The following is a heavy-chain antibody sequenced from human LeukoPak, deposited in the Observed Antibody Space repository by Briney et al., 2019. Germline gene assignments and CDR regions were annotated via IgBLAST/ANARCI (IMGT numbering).Heavy chain of an antibody. CDR2: ISGSGGST. CDR1: GFTYRHYA. J-gene: IGHJ5*02. Sequence: GGSLRLSCAASGFTYRHYAMIWLRQAPGKGLEWVSGISGSGGSTYYADSVKGRLTISRDNSKNTLYLQMNSLRAEDTAAYYCANAGTIYRANNWFDLCDRGTLVTVSS. D-gene: IGHD1-26*01. V-gene: IGHV3-23*01. CDR3: ANAGTIYRANNWFDL.